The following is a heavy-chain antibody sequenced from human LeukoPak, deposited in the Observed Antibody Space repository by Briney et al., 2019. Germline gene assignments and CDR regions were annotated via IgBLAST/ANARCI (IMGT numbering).Heavy chain of an antibody. Sequence: SETLSLTCTLSGGSISSSTYYWRWVRQPPGKGLESLGSVYYSGRTYYYPSLKSRLTISVDTSKNQFSLKLNSVTAADTAVYYGGRDRPEYSGNYFDFWGQGTLVTVSS. D-gene: IGHD1-26*01. CDR2: VYYSGRT. CDR1: GGSISSSTYY. J-gene: IGHJ4*02. CDR3: GRDRPEYSGNYFDF. V-gene: IGHV4-39*01.